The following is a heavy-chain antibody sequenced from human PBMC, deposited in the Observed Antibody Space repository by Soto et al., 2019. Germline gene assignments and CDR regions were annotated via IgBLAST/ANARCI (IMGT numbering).Heavy chain of an antibody. CDR3: ARGVRVGAFPYVDY. Sequence: QVQLVQSGAEVKKPGSSVKVSCKASGGTFSSYAISWVRQAPGQGLEWMGGIIPIFGTANYAQKFQGRVTITADESTSTAYMELSRLRSEDTAVYYCARGVRVGAFPYVDYWGQGTLVTVSS. V-gene: IGHV1-69*12. D-gene: IGHD1-26*01. CDR1: GGTFSSYA. CDR2: IIPIFGTA. J-gene: IGHJ4*02.